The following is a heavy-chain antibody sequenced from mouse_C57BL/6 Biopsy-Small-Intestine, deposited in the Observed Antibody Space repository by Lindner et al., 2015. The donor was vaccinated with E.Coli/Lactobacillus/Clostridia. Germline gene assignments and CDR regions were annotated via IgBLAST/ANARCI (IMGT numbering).Heavy chain of an antibody. CDR3: VRGSLVTTVVAARYFDV. D-gene: IGHD1-1*01. CDR1: GYTFIIYS. Sequence: VQLQESGAELARPGASVKMSCMASGYTFIIYSIHWVKQRPGQGLEWIGYINPSSGYTKYNEKFKDKATLTADKSSNTACMEMRSLTSEDSAVYYCVRGSLVTTVVAARYFDVWGIGTTVTVSS. CDR2: INPSSGYT. V-gene: IGHV1-4*01. J-gene: IGHJ1*03.